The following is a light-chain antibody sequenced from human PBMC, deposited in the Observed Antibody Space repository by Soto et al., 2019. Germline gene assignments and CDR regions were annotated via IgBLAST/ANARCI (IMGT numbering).Light chain of an antibody. CDR3: CSFTNIKHVV. Sequence: QSALTHPASVSWSPGQSITISCTGTTSDVGGYNYVTWYQQYPGQAPKIIIYDVNRRPPGVSDRFSGSKSGNTASLTVSDLQAGEEADYFCCSFTNIKHVVFGGGTKVTAL. V-gene: IGLV2-14*03. CDR1: TSDVGGYNY. CDR2: DVN. J-gene: IGLJ1*01.